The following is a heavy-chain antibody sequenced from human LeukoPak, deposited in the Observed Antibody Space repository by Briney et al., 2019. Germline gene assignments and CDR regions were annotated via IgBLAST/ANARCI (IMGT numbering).Heavy chain of an antibody. CDR2: IKQVGSEK. J-gene: IGHJ3*02. D-gene: IGHD4-23*01. CDR1: GFTFNSYW. Sequence: GGSLRLSCVVSGFTFNSYWMSWVRQAPGKGLEWVANIKQVGSEKYYVDSVKGRFTISRDNAKNSLYLQMNSLRAEDTAVYYCASLDYGGNSFAFDIWGQGTMVTVSS. CDR3: ASLDYGGNSFAFDI. V-gene: IGHV3-7*01.